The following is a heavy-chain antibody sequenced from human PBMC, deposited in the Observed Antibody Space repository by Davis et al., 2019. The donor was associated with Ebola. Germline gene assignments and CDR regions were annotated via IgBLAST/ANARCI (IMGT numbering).Heavy chain of an antibody. CDR2: INSDGSST. J-gene: IGHJ4*02. D-gene: IGHD3-16*01. Sequence: ESLKISCAASGFTFSSYWMHWVRHAPGKGLVWVSRINSDGSSTSYADSVKGRFTISRDNSKNTLYLQMNSLRAEDTAVYYCAKDLGDFDYWGQGTMVTVSS. V-gene: IGHV3-74*01. CDR1: GFTFSSYW. CDR3: AKDLGDFDY.